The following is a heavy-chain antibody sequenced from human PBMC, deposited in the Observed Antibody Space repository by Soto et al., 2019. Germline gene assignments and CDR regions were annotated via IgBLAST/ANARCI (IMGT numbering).Heavy chain of an antibody. CDR2: VYYSGSV. CDR1: GVSLTGYH. V-gene: IGHV4-59*01. Sequence: SETLSLTCNVSGVSLTGYHWNWIRQPPGKTLEWIGFVYYSGSVSYNPSLKGRASISVDRSKNQFSLGLTSVTAADTAVYYCARRLNLGSLDPWGQGTLVTVSS. D-gene: IGHD3-10*01. CDR3: ARRLNLGSLDP. J-gene: IGHJ5*02.